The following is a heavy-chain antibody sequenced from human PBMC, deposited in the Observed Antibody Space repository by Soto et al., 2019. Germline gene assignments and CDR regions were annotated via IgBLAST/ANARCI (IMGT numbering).Heavy chain of an antibody. J-gene: IGHJ5*02. Sequence: PGGSLRLSCAASGFTFSSYAMSWVRQAPGKGLEWVSAISGSGGSTYYADSVKGRFTISRDNSKNTLYLQMNSLRAEDTAVYYCAKGPYAQQLSNWFDPWGQGPLVTVSS. CDR2: ISGSGGST. V-gene: IGHV3-23*01. CDR3: AKGPYAQQLSNWFDP. D-gene: IGHD6-13*01. CDR1: GFTFSSYA.